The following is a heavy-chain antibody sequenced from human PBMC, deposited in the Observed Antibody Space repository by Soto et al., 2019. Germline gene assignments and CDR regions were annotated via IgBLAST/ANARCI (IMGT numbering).Heavy chain of an antibody. CDR3: AKDGGGYSGFFDY. J-gene: IGHJ4*02. Sequence: GESLKISCAASGFTFSSYGMHWVRQAPGKGLEWVAVISYDGSNKYYADSVKGRFTISRDNSKNTLYLQMNSLRAEDTAVYYCAKDGGGYSGFFDYWGQGTLVTVSS. D-gene: IGHD5-12*01. CDR1: GFTFSSYG. CDR2: ISYDGSNK. V-gene: IGHV3-30*18.